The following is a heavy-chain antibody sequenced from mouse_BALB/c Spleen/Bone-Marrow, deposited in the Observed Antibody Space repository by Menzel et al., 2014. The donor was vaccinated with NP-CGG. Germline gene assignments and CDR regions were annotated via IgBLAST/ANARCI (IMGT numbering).Heavy chain of an antibody. V-gene: IGHV1-14*01. CDR3: AREVVATDYFDY. CDR2: ISPYNDGT. J-gene: IGHJ2*01. Sequence: VQLQQSGPELVKPGASVKMSCKASGYTFTSYAMHWVKQKPGQGLEWIGYISPYNDGTKYNEKFKGKATLTSDNSSSTAYMELSSLASEDSAVYYCAREVVATDYFDYWGQGTTLTVSS. CDR1: GYTFTSYA. D-gene: IGHD1-1*01.